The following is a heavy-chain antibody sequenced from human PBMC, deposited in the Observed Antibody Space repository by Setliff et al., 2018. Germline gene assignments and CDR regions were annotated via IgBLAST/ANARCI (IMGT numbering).Heavy chain of an antibody. CDR2: IQTSGTT. J-gene: IGHJ6*03. CDR3: AREGVDSRSSTDYRYYMDV. CDR1: GGSISSGNYY. D-gene: IGHD3-22*01. V-gene: IGHV4-61*09. Sequence: SETLSLTCTVSGGSISSGNYYWSWIRQPAGKGLEWIGHIQTSGTTNYNPSLKSRVTISVDTSKNQFSLKLSAVTAADTAVYFCAREGVDSRSSTDYRYYMDVWGKGTTVTVSS.